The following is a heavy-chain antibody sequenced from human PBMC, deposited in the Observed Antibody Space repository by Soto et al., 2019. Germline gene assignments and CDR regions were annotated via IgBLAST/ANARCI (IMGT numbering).Heavy chain of an antibody. Sequence: GGSLRLSCAASGFTFSNYGMSWVRQAPGKGLEWVSALPEIGTNTYYADSVKGRFTISRDNSKNTLFLQINNLRAGDTAVYYCAKKSGVGATWYFDYWGQGTQVTVSS. V-gene: IGHV3-23*01. CDR3: AKKSGVGATWYFDY. CDR2: LPEIGTNT. J-gene: IGHJ4*02. CDR1: GFTFSNYG. D-gene: IGHD1-26*01.